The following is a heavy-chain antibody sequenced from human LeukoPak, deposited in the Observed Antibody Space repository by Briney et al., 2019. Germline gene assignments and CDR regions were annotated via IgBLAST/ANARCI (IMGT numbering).Heavy chain of an antibody. Sequence: PGGSLRLSCAASGFTFSNAWMSWIRQPPGKGLEWIGYIYYSGSTNYNPSLKSRVTISVDTSKNQFSLKLSSVTAADTAVYYCASSYYYDSSGYFGTSWGQGTLVTVSS. CDR1: GFTFSNAW. CDR3: ASSYYYDSSGYFGTS. CDR2: IYYSGST. J-gene: IGHJ4*02. V-gene: IGHV4-59*08. D-gene: IGHD3-22*01.